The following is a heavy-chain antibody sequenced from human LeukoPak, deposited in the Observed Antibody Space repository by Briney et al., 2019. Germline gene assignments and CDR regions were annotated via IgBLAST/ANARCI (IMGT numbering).Heavy chain of an antibody. CDR1: GFTFSSYA. V-gene: IGHV3-64*01. CDR3: ARGTLLLPDY. J-gene: IGHJ4*02. Sequence: GGSLRLSCAASGFTFSSYAMHWVRQAPGKGLEYVSAISSNGGSTYYTNSVKGRFTISRDNSKNTLYLQMGSLRAEDMAVYYCARGTLLLPDYWGQGTLVTVSS. CDR2: ISSNGGST. D-gene: IGHD3-22*01.